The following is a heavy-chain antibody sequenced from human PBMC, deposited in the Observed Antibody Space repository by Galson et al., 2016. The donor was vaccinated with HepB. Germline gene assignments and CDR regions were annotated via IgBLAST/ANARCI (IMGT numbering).Heavy chain of an antibody. CDR1: GFTFSSDA. J-gene: IGHJ4*02. D-gene: IGHD5-24*01. V-gene: IGHV3-23*01. CDR2: ISASGAGA. CDR3: ARDPGYITAPPFFDY. Sequence: SLRLSCAASGFTFSSDAMSWVRQAPEKGLEWVSGISASGAGAYYADSVKGRFTISRDNAKNSLYVQMNSLRVEDTALYYCARDPGYITAPPFFDYWGQGTLVTVSS.